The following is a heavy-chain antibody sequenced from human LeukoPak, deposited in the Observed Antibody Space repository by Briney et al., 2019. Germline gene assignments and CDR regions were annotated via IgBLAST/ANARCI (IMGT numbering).Heavy chain of an antibody. CDR1: GFTFSSYA. J-gene: IGHJ4*02. CDR2: ISYDGSNK. D-gene: IGHD2-15*01. CDR3: ARRYCTGGSCHFDY. V-gene: IGHV3-30*04. Sequence: PGRSLRLSCAASGFTFSSYAMHGVRQAPGKGLAWGAVISYDGSNKYYADSVKGRFTISRDTSKNAVYLQMNSLRAEDTAVYYCARRYCTGGSCHFDYWGQGTLVTVSS.